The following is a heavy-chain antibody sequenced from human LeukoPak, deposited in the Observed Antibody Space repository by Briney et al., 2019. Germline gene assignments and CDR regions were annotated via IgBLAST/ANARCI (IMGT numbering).Heavy chain of an antibody. CDR3: ARTYYYDSSGYYEH. J-gene: IGHJ1*01. CDR1: GGSISSSSYY. D-gene: IGHD3-22*01. CDR2: IYYSGST. Sequence: SGTLSLTCTVSGGSISSSSYYWGWIRQPPGKGLEWIGSIYYSGSTYYNPSLKSRVTISVDTSKNQFSLKLSSVTAADTAVYYCARTYYYDSSGYYEHWGQGTLVTVSS. V-gene: IGHV4-39*07.